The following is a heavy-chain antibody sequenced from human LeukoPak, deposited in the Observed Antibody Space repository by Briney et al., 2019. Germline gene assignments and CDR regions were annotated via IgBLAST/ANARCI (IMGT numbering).Heavy chain of an antibody. Sequence: GGSLRLSCAASGFTFSSYGMHWVRQAPGKGLEWVAVISYDGSNKYYADSVKGRFTISRDNSKNTLYLQMNSLRAEDTAVYYCATLPIAAPGDYWGQGTLVTVSS. CDR1: GFTFSSYG. CDR3: ATLPIAAPGDY. D-gene: IGHD6-13*01. V-gene: IGHV3-30*03. CDR2: ISYDGSNK. J-gene: IGHJ4*02.